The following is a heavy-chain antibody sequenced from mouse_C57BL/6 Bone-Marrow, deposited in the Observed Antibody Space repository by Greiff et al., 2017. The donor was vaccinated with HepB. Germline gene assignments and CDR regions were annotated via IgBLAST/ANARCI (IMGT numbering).Heavy chain of an antibody. CDR3: ARGYYG. CDR2: ISSGGSYT. J-gene: IGHJ3*01. Sequence: EVQRVESGEGLVKPGGSLKLSCAASGFTFSSYAMSWVRQTPDKRLEWVATISSGGSYTYYPDSVKGRFTISRDNAKNTLYLQMSSLKSEDTAMYYCARGYYGWGQGTLVTVSA. CDR1: GFTFSSYA. V-gene: IGHV5-6*01. D-gene: IGHD1-1*01.